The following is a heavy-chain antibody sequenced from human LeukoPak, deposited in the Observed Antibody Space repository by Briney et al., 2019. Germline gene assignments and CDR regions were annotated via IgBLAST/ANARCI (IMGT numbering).Heavy chain of an antibody. CDR2: ISSRSDYK. D-gene: IGHD2-2*01. CDR1: GFTFSTYS. J-gene: IGHJ4*02. CDR3: ASLHDIVIIPDATIDW. V-gene: IGHV3-21*01. Sequence: PGGSLRLSCAASGFTFSTYSMNWVRQAPGRGLEWVSCISSRSDYKYYADSVKGRFTISRDNAKNSLYLQMDSLRAEDTAVYYCASLHDIVIIPDATIDWGGQGSLVTVS.